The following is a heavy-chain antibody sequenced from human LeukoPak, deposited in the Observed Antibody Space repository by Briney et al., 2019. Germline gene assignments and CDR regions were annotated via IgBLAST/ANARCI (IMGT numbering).Heavy chain of an antibody. V-gene: IGHV4-30-4*01. CDR1: GGSISSSNW. CDR2: IYYSGST. J-gene: IGHJ3*02. Sequence: SETLSLTCAVSGGSISSSNWWSWVRQPPGKGLEWIGYIYYSGSTYYNPSLKSRVTISVDTSKNQFSLKLSSVTAADTAVYYCARGSLPRFGELSSFDIWGQGTMVTVSS. D-gene: IGHD3-10*01. CDR3: ARGSLPRFGELSSFDI.